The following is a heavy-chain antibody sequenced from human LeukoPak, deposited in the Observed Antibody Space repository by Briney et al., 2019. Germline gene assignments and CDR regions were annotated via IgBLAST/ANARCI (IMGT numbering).Heavy chain of an antibody. CDR1: GYTFTSYY. V-gene: IGHV1-46*01. CDR2: INPSGGST. Sequence: ASVKVSCKASGYTFTSYYMHWVRQAPGQGLEWMGIINPSGGSTSYAQRFQGRVTMTRDTSTSTVYMELSSLRSEDTAVYYCARDQGPVVAASHNWFDPWGQGTLVTVSS. D-gene: IGHD2-15*01. J-gene: IGHJ5*02. CDR3: ARDQGPVVAASHNWFDP.